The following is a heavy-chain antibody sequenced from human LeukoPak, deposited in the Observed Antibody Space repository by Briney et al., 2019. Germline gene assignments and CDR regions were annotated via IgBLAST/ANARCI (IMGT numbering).Heavy chain of an antibody. CDR3: AREAFWSGYYFDY. D-gene: IGHD3-3*01. J-gene: IGHJ4*02. V-gene: IGHV3-30*03. CDR1: GFTFSSYG. CDR2: ISYDGSNK. Sequence: PGGSLRLSCAASGFTFSSYGMHWVRQAPGKGLEWVAVISYDGSNKYYADSVKGRFTISRDNSKNTLYLQMNSLRAEDTAVYYCAREAFWSGYYFDYRGQGTLVTVSS.